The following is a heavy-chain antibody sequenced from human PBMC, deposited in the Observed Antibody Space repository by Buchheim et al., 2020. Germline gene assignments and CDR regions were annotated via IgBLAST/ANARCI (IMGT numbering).Heavy chain of an antibody. CDR3: ARHSRYSSGWEFDY. J-gene: IGHJ4*02. D-gene: IGHD6-19*01. CDR1: GGSISSSSYY. CDR2: IYYSGST. V-gene: IGHV4-39*01. Sequence: QLQLQESGPGLVKPSETLSLTCTVSGGSISSSSYYWGWIRQPPGKGLAWIGSIYYSGSTYYNPSLKIRVTISVATSKNQFSLKLSSVTAADTAVYYCARHSRYSSGWEFDYWGQGTL.